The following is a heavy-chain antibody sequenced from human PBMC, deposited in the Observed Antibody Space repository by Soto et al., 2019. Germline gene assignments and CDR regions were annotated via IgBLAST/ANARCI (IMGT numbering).Heavy chain of an antibody. J-gene: IGHJ3*02. D-gene: IGHD2-15*01. CDR3: ARPASGGSRDAFDI. CDR2: IDPNDSFI. CDR1: GYRFTGFW. V-gene: IGHV5-10-1*01. Sequence: PGESLKISCQGSGYRFTGFWRTWVRQRPGKGLEWVGRIDPNDSFINYSPPFEGHVTISADKSISTAYLQWTRLQAADTAIYYCARPASGGSRDAFDIWGQGTMVTVSS.